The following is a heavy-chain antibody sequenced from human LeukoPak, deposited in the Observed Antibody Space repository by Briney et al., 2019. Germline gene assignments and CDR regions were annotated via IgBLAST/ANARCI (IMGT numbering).Heavy chain of an antibody. J-gene: IGHJ4*02. Sequence: GGSLRLSCAASGFTFSSYWMHWVRQAPGKGLVWVSRINSDGSSTSYADSVKGRFTISRDNAKNTLYLQMNSLRAEDTAVHYCAREVLNWGYSYADWGQGTLVTVSS. CDR2: INSDGSST. D-gene: IGHD5-18*01. CDR3: AREVLNWGYSYAD. CDR1: GFTFSSYW. V-gene: IGHV3-74*01.